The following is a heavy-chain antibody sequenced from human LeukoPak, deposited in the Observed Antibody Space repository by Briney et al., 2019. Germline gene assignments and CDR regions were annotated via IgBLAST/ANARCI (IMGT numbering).Heavy chain of an antibody. D-gene: IGHD1-26*01. CDR3: ARVAYSGSYFSDY. V-gene: IGHV4-30-2*01. Sequence: PSQTLSLTCTVSGGSISSGGYYWSWIRQPPGKGLEWIGYIYHSGSTYYNPSLKSRVTISVDRSKNQFSLKLSSVTAADTAVYYCARVAYSGSYFSDYWGQGTLVTVSS. CDR1: GGSISSGGYY. CDR2: IYHSGST. J-gene: IGHJ4*02.